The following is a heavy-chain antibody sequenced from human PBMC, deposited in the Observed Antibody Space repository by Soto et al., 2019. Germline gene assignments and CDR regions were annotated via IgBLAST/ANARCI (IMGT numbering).Heavy chain of an antibody. D-gene: IGHD6-19*01. CDR1: GFTFNTYS. V-gene: IGHV3-48*02. CDR2: INNNGDSI. Sequence: GGSLRLSCAASGFTFNTYSMNWVRQAPGKGPEWLSYINNNGDSIYYADSVKGRFTISRDNAENSLSLQMNSLRDEDTAVYYCARAAVAGTWTRRNEYFQHWGQGTLVTVSS. CDR3: ARAAVAGTWTRRNEYFQH. J-gene: IGHJ1*01.